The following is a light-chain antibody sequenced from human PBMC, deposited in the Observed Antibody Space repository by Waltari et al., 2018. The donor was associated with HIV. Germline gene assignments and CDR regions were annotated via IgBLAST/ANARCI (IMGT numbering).Light chain of an antibody. Sequence: QSVLTQPPSASGAPGPRVTISCSGSSATIGNPVYWYQQLPGTAPKVLIYRDNQRPSGVPDRFSGSRSGTSASLDVSGLRSEDEANYICAAWDDILSGWVFGGGTKLTVL. J-gene: IGLJ3*02. V-gene: IGLV1-47*01. CDR2: RDN. CDR1: SATIGNP. CDR3: AAWDDILSGWV.